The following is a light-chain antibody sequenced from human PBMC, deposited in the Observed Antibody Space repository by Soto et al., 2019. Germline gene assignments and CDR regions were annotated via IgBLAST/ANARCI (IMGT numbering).Light chain of an antibody. CDR1: SSDIGAYNS. CDR2: EVN. J-gene: IGLJ2*01. V-gene: IGLV2-8*01. Sequence: QSALTQPPSASGSPGQSVTISCTGTSSDIGAYNSVSWYQQHPGKAPQLMIYEVNKRPSGVPDRFSGSKSGNTASLTVSGLQAEAEADYYCSSSAGSNTFVVFGGGTKVTVL. CDR3: SSSAGSNTFVV.